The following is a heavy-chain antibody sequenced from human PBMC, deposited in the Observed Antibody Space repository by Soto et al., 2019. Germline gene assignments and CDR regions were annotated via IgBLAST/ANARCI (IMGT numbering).Heavy chain of an antibody. J-gene: IGHJ4*02. CDR3: ATYGDYDY. CDR1: GGSVSSGSYY. Sequence: SETLSLTCTVSGGSVSSGSYYWSWIRQPPGKGLECIGYIYYSGSTNYNPSLKSRVTISVDTSKNQLSLKLGSVTAADTAVYYCATYGDYDYWGQGTLVTVSS. D-gene: IGHD4-17*01. V-gene: IGHV4-61*01. CDR2: IYYSGST.